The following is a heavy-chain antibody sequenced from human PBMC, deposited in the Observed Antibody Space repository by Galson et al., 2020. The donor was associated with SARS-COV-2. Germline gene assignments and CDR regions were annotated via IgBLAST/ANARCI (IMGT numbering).Heavy chain of an antibody. CDR1: GFTVSSNY. V-gene: IGHV3-53*01. CDR3: ARDQRLAGTEVYYYYGMDV. D-gene: IGHD6-19*01. CDR2: IYSGGST. J-gene: IGHJ6*02. Sequence: GGSLRLSCAASGFTVSSNYMSWVRQAPGKGLEWVSVIYSGGSTYYADSVKGRFTISRDNSKNTLYLQMNSLRAEDTAVYYCARDQRLAGTEVYYYYGMDVWGQGTTVTVSS.